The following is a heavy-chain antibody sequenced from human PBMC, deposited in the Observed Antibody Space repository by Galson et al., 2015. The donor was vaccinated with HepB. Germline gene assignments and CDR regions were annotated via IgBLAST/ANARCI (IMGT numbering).Heavy chain of an antibody. CDR1: GGTFSSYA. CDR3: ARDEGLRTDYYYYYYMDV. J-gene: IGHJ6*03. Sequence: SVKVSCKASGGTFSSYAISWVRQAPGQGLEWMGGIIPIFGTANYAQKFQGRVTITADESTSTAYMELSSLRSEDTAVYYCARDEGLRTDYYYYYYMDVWGKGTTVTVSS. V-gene: IGHV1-69*13. D-gene: IGHD5-12*01. CDR2: IIPIFGTA.